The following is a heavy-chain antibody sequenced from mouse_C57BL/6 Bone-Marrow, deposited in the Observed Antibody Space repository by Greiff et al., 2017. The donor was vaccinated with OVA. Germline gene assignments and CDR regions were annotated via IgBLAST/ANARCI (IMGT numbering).Heavy chain of an antibody. V-gene: IGHV1-50*01. J-gene: IGHJ2*01. D-gene: IGHD3-2*02. CDR1: GYTFTSYW. CDR2: IDPSDSYT. CDR3: ARSKTAQATGY. Sequence: QVQLKQPGAELVKPGASVKLSCKASGYTFTSYWMQWVKQRPGQGLEWIGEIDPSDSYTNYNQKFKGTATLTVDTSSSTAYMQLSSLTSEDSAVYYCARSKTAQATGYWGQGTTLTVSS.